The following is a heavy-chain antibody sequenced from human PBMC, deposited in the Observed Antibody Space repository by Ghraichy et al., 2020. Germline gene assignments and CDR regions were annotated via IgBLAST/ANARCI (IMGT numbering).Heavy chain of an antibody. J-gene: IGHJ6*02. D-gene: IGHD4-23*01. Sequence: GGSLRLSCVGSGFSFGSYGMNWVRQSPGKGLEWVSYISSSSRNIFYAESVKGRFTISRDNAQNSVDLQMKSLRDEDTAVYYCARGSTVVRFFYYAGMDVWGQGTTVTVSS. V-gene: IGHV3-48*02. CDR1: GFSFGSYG. CDR3: ARGSTVVRFFYYAGMDV. CDR2: ISSSSRNI.